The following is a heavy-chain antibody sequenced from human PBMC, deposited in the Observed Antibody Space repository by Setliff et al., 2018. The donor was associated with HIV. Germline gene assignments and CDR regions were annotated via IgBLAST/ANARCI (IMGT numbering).Heavy chain of an antibody. CDR2: IIPIFGTA. Sequence: ASVKVSCKASGGTFSSYAISWVRQAPGQGLEWMGGIIPIFGTANYAQKFQGRVTITTDESTSTAYMELSSLRSEDTAVYYCAASPLRSYAFDIWGQGTMVTVSS. CDR1: GGTFSSYA. V-gene: IGHV1-69*05. D-gene: IGHD5-12*01. CDR3: AASPLRSYAFDI. J-gene: IGHJ3*02.